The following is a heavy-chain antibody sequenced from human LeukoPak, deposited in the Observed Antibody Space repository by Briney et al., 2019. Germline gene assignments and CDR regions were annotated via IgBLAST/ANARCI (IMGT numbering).Heavy chain of an antibody. CDR1: GFTFSSYA. J-gene: IGHJ4*02. V-gene: IGHV3-23*01. D-gene: IGHD1-26*01. Sequence: PGGSLRLSCAASGFTFSSYAMSWVRQAPGKGLEWVSAISGSGGSTYYADSVKGRFTISRDNSKNTLYLQMNSLRAEDTAVYYCAAVRGNSGSYWSDYWGQGTLVTVSS. CDR3: AAVRGNSGSYWSDY. CDR2: ISGSGGST.